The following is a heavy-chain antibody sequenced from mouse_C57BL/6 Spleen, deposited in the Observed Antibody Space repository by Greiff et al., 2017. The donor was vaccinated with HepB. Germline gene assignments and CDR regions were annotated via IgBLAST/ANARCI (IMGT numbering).Heavy chain of an antibody. CDR1: GFTFSDYY. D-gene: IGHD2-3*01. CDR2: INYDGSST. J-gene: IGHJ2*01. Sequence: EVHLVESEGGLVQPGSSMKLSCTASGFTFSDYYMAWVRQVPEKGLEWVANINYDGSSTYYLDSLKSRFIISRDNAKNILYLQMSSLKSEDTATYYCARGIYDGYYCFDYWGQGTTLTVSS. V-gene: IGHV5-16*01. CDR3: ARGIYDGYYCFDY.